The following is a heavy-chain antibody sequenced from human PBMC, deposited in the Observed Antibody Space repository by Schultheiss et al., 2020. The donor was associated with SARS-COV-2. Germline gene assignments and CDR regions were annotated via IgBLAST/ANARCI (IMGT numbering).Heavy chain of an antibody. D-gene: IGHD5-12*01. Sequence: SQTLSLTCTVSGGSISSSSYYWGWIRQPPGKGLEWIGSIYHSGSTYYNPSLKSRVTISVDTSKNQFSLKLSSVTAADTAVYYCAREGRGYSGYDLDYWGQGTLVTVSS. CDR2: IYHSGST. CDR3: AREGRGYSGYDLDY. J-gene: IGHJ4*02. CDR1: GGSISSSSYY. V-gene: IGHV4-39*07.